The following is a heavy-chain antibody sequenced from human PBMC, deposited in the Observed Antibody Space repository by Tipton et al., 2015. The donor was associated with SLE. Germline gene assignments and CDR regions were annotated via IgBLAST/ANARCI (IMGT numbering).Heavy chain of an antibody. Sequence: LRLSCTVSGGSISSHYWSWIRQPPGKGLEWIGYINYSGSTKYNPSLKSRVTISVDTSKNQFSLKLSTVTAADTAVYYCARRQWLRPFDYWGQGTLVTVSS. CDR2: INYSGST. CDR3: ARRQWLRPFDY. J-gene: IGHJ4*02. D-gene: IGHD5-12*01. CDR1: GGSISSHY. V-gene: IGHV4-59*11.